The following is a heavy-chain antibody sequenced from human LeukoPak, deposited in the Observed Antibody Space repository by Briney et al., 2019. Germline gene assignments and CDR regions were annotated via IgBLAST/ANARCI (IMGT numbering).Heavy chain of an antibody. CDR1: GVSIRSSGDY. CDR3: ASGSSSSGWYPHFEH. J-gene: IGHJ4*02. CDR2: LYDSGST. Sequence: SSESLSLTCTVSGVSIRSSGDYWGWIRQPPARGLEWIGRLYDSGSTYYEPPLQSRVTISVDPAKNQFSLNLASVTAADTAVYYCASGSSSSGWYPHFEHWGQGALVAV. V-gene: IGHV4-39*01. D-gene: IGHD6-19*01.